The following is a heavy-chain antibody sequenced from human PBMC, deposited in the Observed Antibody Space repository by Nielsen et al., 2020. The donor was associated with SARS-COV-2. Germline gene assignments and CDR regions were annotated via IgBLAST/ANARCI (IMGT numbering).Heavy chain of an antibody. V-gene: IGHV1-18*04. D-gene: IGHD3-22*01. CDR3: ASSAPPSGFNWFDP. Sequence: ASVKVSCKASGYTFTKYGISWVRQAPGQGLEWMGWISGNSDSAKYVKKFLGRVIMTTDTSTSTAYLEVRSLRSYDTAVYYCASSAPPSGFNWFDPWGQGTLVTVSS. CDR2: ISGNSDSA. J-gene: IGHJ5*02. CDR1: GYTFTKYG.